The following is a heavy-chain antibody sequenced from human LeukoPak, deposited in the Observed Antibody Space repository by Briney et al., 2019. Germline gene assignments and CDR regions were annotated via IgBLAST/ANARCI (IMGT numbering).Heavy chain of an antibody. V-gene: IGHV3-48*01. J-gene: IGHJ4*02. CDR1: GFTFSSYS. CDR2: ISSISSVI. Sequence: VGSLRLSCSASGFTFSSYSVNWVPQAPGKGLGSGSYISSISSVIYYADSVKRRFTISRDNMESSLYLQMNSLRREDTAVYYCARVVYGSGSYYRFFDYWGQGTLVTVSS. D-gene: IGHD3-10*01. CDR3: ARVVYGSGSYYRFFDY.